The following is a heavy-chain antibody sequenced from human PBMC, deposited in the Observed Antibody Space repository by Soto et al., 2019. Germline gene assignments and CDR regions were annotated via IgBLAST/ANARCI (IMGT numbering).Heavy chain of an antibody. J-gene: IGHJ5*02. CDR3: ATDFNFTFDDLADMRWKFDT. CDR1: GGSINTYY. V-gene: IGHV4-4*07. Sequence: SETLSLTCTVTGGSINTYYWSWIRQSAGKGLEWIGRVYTTGSTNYNPSLKSRVTISVDTSRNQFSLSLRSVTAADTAVYYCATDFNFTFDDLADMRWKFDTWGQGTLVTVSS. D-gene: IGHD3-3*01. CDR2: VYTTGST.